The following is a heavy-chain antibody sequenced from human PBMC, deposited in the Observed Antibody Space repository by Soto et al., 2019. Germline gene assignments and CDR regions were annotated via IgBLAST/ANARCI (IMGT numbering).Heavy chain of an antibody. CDR3: ARSYCSGGSCYLVDY. J-gene: IGHJ4*02. D-gene: IGHD2-15*01. Sequence: SETLSLTCTVSGGSISSGGYCWSWIRQHPGKGLEWIGYIYYSGSTYYNPSLKSRVTISVDTSKNQFSLKLSSVTAADTAVYYCARSYCSGGSCYLVDYWGQGTLVTVSS. CDR1: GGSISSGGYC. V-gene: IGHV4-31*03. CDR2: IYYSGST.